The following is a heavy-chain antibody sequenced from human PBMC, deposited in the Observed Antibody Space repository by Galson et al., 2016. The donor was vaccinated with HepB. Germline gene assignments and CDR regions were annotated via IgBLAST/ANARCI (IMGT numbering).Heavy chain of an antibody. Sequence: TLSLTCTVSGVSISSYYWSWFRQPPEKGLEWIGYAFYSGITNYNPSLKSRVTISIDTSKNQFSLKLSSVTAADTAVYYCARGEGYNLYWGQGTLVTVSS. J-gene: IGHJ4*02. D-gene: IGHD5-24*01. V-gene: IGHV4-59*08. CDR3: ARGEGYNLY. CDR2: AFYSGIT. CDR1: GVSISSYY.